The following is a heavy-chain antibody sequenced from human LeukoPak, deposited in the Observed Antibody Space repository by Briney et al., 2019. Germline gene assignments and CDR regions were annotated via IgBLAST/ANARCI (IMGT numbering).Heavy chain of an antibody. CDR1: GFTFSDYY. D-gene: IGHD3-22*01. J-gene: IGHJ1*01. CDR2: ISGSSSYT. V-gene: IGHV3-11*06. CDR3: ARHGLYDSSDYWTFQH. Sequence: KPGRSLRLSCAASGFTFSDYYMSWIRPAPGKGLEWVTYISGSSSYTNYADSVKGRFTISRDNAENSLYLQMNSLRAEDTAVYYCARHGLYDSSDYWTFQHWGQGTLVTVSS.